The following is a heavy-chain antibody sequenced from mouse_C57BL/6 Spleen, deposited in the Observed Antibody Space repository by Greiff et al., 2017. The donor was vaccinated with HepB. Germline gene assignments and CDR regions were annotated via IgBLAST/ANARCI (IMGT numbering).Heavy chain of an antibody. CDR2: IDPSDSYT. Sequence: QVQLQQPGAELVRPGTSVKLSCKASGYTFTSYWMHWVKQRPGQGLEWIGVIDPSDSYTNYNQKFKGKATLTVDTSSSTAYMQLSSLTSEDSAVYYCARNYGSSYWYFDGWGTGTTVTVSS. D-gene: IGHD1-1*01. J-gene: IGHJ1*03. V-gene: IGHV1-59*01. CDR1: GYTFTSYW. CDR3: ARNYGSSYWYFDG.